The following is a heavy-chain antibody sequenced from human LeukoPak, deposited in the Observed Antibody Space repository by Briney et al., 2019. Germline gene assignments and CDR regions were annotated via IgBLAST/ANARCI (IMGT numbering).Heavy chain of an antibody. D-gene: IGHD3-22*01. Sequence: GGSLRLSCAASGFTFSSYGMHWVRQAPGKGLEWVTFIRYDGSNKFYADSVQGRFTISRDNSKNTLYLQMNSLRAEDTAVYYCARDCRWLPRYYDSSGYLDYWGQGTLVTVSS. CDR3: ARDCRWLPRYYDSSGYLDY. CDR2: IRYDGSNK. V-gene: IGHV3-30*02. J-gene: IGHJ4*02. CDR1: GFTFSSYG.